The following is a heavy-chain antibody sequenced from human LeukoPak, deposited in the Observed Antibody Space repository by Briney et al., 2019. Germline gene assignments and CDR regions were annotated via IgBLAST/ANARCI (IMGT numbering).Heavy chain of an antibody. CDR2: IRHDEANS. CDR3: AIEYTPSSPLGELYS. CDR1: GFNLNSYA. J-gene: IGHJ4*02. Sequence: GESLTLSCAVSGFNLNSYAIQGARQPPGKARMELAVIRHDEANSFYADSVQGRFTISRDTSKKLLYLQMNSLRVEDTAVYYCAIEYTPSSPLGELYSWGEGTLVTVSS. V-gene: IGHV3-30*02. D-gene: IGHD6-6*01.